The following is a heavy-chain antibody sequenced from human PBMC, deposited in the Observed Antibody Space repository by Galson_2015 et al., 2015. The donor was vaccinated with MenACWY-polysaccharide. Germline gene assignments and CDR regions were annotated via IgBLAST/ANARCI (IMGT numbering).Heavy chain of an antibody. CDR1: GASLSRSDW. Sequence: SETLSLTCAVSGASLSRSDWWPWVRQPPGKGLEWIGEIPHRGTTNYNPSLKSRVTISVDKSKNQFSLKLNSVTAADTAVYYCARKFDYWGQGSLVTVPS. CDR2: IPHRGTT. CDR3: ARKFDY. V-gene: IGHV4-4*02. J-gene: IGHJ4*02.